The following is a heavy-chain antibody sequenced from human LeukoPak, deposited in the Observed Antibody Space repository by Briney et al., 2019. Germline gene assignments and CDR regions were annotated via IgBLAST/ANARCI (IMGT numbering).Heavy chain of an antibody. Sequence: GGSLRLSCAASGFTFSSYWMSWVRQAPGKGLEWVANIKQDGSEKYYVDSVKGRFTISRDNAKNSLYLQMNSLRAEDTAVYYCAKARGAKRPEDFQHWGQGTLVTVSS. CDR2: IKQDGSEK. V-gene: IGHV3-7*03. D-gene: IGHD1-1*01. CDR1: GFTFSSYW. CDR3: AKARGAKRPEDFQH. J-gene: IGHJ1*01.